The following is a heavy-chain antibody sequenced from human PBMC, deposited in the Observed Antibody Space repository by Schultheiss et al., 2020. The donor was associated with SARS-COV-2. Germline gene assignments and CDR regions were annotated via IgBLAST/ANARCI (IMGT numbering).Heavy chain of an antibody. CDR2: IIGDSGNT. V-gene: IGHV1-3*01. J-gene: IGHJ4*02. D-gene: IGHD3-22*01. CDR3: ARGLGTRGFYRD. CDR1: GGTFSSYA. Sequence: ASVKVSCKASGGTFSSYAISWVRQAPGQRLEWMGWIIGDSGNTKYSQKFQGRVTITRDTSASTVYMELSSLRSEDTAVYYCARGLGTRGFYRDWGQGSLVTGSS.